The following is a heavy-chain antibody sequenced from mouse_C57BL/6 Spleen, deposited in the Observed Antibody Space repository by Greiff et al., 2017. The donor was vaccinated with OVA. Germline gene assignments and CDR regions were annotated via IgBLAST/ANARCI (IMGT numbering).Heavy chain of an antibody. J-gene: IGHJ4*01. D-gene: IGHD2-1*01. CDR3: ARYGNYEQGYAMDY. Sequence: QVQLQQPGAELVKPGASVKLSCKASGYTFTSYWMHWVKQRPGQGLEWIGMIHPNSGSTNYNEKLKSKATMTVDKSSSTAYMQLSSLTSEDSAVYYCARYGNYEQGYAMDYWGQGTSVTVSS. CDR1: GYTFTSYW. V-gene: IGHV1-64*01. CDR2: IHPNSGST.